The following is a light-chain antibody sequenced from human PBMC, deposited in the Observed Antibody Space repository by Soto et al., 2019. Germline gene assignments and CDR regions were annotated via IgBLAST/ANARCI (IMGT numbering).Light chain of an antibody. V-gene: IGLV1-47*01. CDR1: SSNIGSNF. J-gene: IGLJ3*02. CDR3: AAWDNSLRWV. CDR2: RTD. Sequence: QSVLTQPPSASGAPGRTVTISCSGSSSNIGSNFVYWYQQVPGTAPKLLIYRTDQRPSGVPDRFSGSKPGASAYLAISGLRSDDEADYYCAAWDNSLRWVFGGGTKLTVL.